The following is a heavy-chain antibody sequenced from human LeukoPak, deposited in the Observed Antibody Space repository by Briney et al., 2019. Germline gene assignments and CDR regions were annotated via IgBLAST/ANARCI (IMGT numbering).Heavy chain of an antibody. J-gene: IGHJ4*02. D-gene: IGHD2/OR15-2a*01. V-gene: IGHV4-59*01. Sequence: SETLSLTCTVSGESINNYYWTWIRQPPGKGLEWIGYIYYIGSTNYNPSPKSRVTISADMSKNQFSLKLSSVTAADTAVYYCAREDSTLGIDYWGQGTLVTVSS. CDR2: IYYIGST. CDR1: GESINNYY. CDR3: AREDSTLGIDY.